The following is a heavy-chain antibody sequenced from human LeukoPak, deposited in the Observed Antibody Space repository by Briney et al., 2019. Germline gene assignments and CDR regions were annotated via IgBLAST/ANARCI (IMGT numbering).Heavy chain of an antibody. J-gene: IGHJ4*02. Sequence: SETLSLTCAVYGGSFSGYYWSWIRQPPGKGLEWIGEINHSGSTNYNPSLKSRVTVSVDTSKNQFSLKLSSVTAADTAVYYCARASPHCSGGSCYWGQDYWGQGTLVTVSS. V-gene: IGHV4-34*01. D-gene: IGHD2-15*01. CDR1: GGSFSGYY. CDR2: INHSGST. CDR3: ARASPHCSGGSCYWGQDY.